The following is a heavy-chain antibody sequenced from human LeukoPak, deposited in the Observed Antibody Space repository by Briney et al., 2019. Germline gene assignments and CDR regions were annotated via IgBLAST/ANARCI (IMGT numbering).Heavy chain of an antibody. CDR2: VYYTGST. Sequence: SETLSLTCTVSGDSVSSSNYYWAWIRQPPGKGLEWIGSVYYTGSTHYILSLKSRGTIFLDTSKNQFSLNLRSVTAADTAVYYCATQAAGGRLEYWGQGTLVTVSS. CDR1: GDSVSSSNYY. V-gene: IGHV4-39*01. J-gene: IGHJ4*02. CDR3: ATQAAGGRLEY. D-gene: IGHD2-15*01.